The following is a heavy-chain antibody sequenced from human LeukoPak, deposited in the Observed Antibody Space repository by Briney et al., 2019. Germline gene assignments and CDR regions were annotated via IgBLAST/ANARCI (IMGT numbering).Heavy chain of an antibody. D-gene: IGHD3-3*01. CDR2: ISYDGNKE. CDR1: GFTFISYA. J-gene: IGHJ6*02. Sequence: GGSLRLSCAASGFTFISYAMHWVRQAPGKGLEWVALISYDGNKEYYADFVKGRFTISRVNSKNTLYLQMNSLRAEDTAMYYCAKYPSSLYGDFYYYGLDVWGQGTTVTVSS. CDR3: AKYPSSLYGDFYYYGLDV. V-gene: IGHV3-30*18.